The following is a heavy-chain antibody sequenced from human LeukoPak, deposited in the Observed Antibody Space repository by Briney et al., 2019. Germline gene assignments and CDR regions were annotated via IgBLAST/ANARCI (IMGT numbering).Heavy chain of an antibody. CDR3: ARRCGGSCFYAFDI. CDR1: GFTVSSNY. CDR2: IYSGGST. J-gene: IGHJ3*02. Sequence: GGSLRLSCAASGFTVSSNYMSWVRQAPGKGLEWVSVIYSGGSTYYADSVKGRSTISRDNSKNTLYLQMNSLRAEDTAVYYCARRCGGSCFYAFDIWGQGTMVTVSS. D-gene: IGHD2-15*01. V-gene: IGHV3-66*01.